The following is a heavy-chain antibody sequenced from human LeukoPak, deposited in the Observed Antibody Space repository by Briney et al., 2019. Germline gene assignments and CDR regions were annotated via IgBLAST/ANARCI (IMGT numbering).Heavy chain of an antibody. CDR1: GFTFGDYA. CDR3: TARRGGSRLDY. CDR2: IRSKAYGGTT. D-gene: IGHD1-26*01. V-gene: IGHV3-49*04. J-gene: IGHJ4*02. Sequence: GGSLRLSCTASGFTFGDYAMSWVRQAPGKGLEWVGFIRSKAYGGTTEYAASVKGRFTISREDSNSGAYVQMNSLKTEDTAVYYCTARRGGSRLDYWGQGTLVTVSS.